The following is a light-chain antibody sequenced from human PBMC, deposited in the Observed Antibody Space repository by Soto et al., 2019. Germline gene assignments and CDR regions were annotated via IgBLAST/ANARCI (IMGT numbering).Light chain of an antibody. V-gene: IGKV1-13*02. CDR1: QDIRGA. J-gene: IGKJ5*01. CDR2: DVS. Sequence: AIPVTQSPSSLSASVGDRVTITCRASQDIRGALAWYQQKPGKAPKLLIYDVSTVQSGVPSRFIGRGSGTEFTLTITSLQPEDFATYYCQQFNIYPITFGQGTRLDI. CDR3: QQFNIYPIT.